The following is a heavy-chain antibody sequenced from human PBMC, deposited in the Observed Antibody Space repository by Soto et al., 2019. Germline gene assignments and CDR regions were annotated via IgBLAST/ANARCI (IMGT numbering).Heavy chain of an antibody. Sequence: SETLSLTCSVSGGSISSGYYYWSWIRQPPGXXXXXXXXXXXXXNTYYNPSLKSRLTISIDTSKNQFSLKVGSVTAADTAVYYCASSSLYGMDVWGQGTTVTVSS. J-gene: IGHJ6*02. CDR2: XXXXXNT. CDR1: GGSISSGYYY. V-gene: IGHV4-30-4*01. CDR3: ASSSLYGMDV.